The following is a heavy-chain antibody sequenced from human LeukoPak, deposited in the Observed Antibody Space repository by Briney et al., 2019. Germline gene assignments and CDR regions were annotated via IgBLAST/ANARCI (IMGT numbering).Heavy chain of an antibody. CDR3: ARALYDSSGYYHDY. J-gene: IGHJ4*02. V-gene: IGHV3-48*03. CDR2: ISSSGSTI. D-gene: IGHD3-22*01. CDR1: GFTFSSYE. Sequence: GGSLRLSCAASGFTFSSYEMNWVRQAPGKGLEWVSYISSSGSTIYYADSVKGRFTISRDNAKNSLYLQMNSLRAEDTAVYYCARALYDSSGYYHDYWGQGTLVTVSS.